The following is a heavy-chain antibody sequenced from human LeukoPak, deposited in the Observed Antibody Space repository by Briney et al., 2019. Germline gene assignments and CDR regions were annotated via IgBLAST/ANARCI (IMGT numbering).Heavy chain of an antibody. Sequence: PGGSLRLSCAASGFTVSSNYMSWVRQAPGKGLEWVSVIYSGGSTYYADSVKGRFTISRDNSKNTLYLQMNSLRAEDTAVYYCASGGTREVTAMENWFDPWGQGTLVTVSS. J-gene: IGHJ5*02. CDR1: GFTVSSNY. CDR2: IYSGGST. CDR3: ASGGTREVTAMENWFDP. V-gene: IGHV3-66*01. D-gene: IGHD5-18*01.